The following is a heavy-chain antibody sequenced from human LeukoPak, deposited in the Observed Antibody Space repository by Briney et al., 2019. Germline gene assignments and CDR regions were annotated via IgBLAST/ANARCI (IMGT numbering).Heavy chain of an antibody. V-gene: IGHV3-53*01. CDR2: IYSGGTT. D-gene: IGHD4-23*01. Sequence: GGSLRLSCAASGFTFSSYGMSWLRQAPGKGLEWGSLIYSGGTTYYADSFKGRFTISRDNSKNTLYLQMNSLRAEDTAVYYCARRAGGYSHPYDYWGQGILVTVSS. CDR1: GFTFSSYG. CDR3: ARRAGGYSHPYDY. J-gene: IGHJ4*02.